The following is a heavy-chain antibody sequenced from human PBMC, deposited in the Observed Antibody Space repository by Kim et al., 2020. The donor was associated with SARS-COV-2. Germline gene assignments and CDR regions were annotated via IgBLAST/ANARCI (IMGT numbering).Heavy chain of an antibody. CDR1: GFTFSNYA. V-gene: IGHV3-23*01. Sequence: GGSLRLSCAASGFTFSNYAMSWVRQAPGKGLEWVSAISGGGGGTYSADSVKGRFTTSRDSFKKTVHLQMDSLTVDDTAAYYCVRDREAARDVWSLEVWG. D-gene: IGHD2-21*01. J-gene: IGHJ6*02. CDR2: ISGGGGGT. CDR3: VRDREAARDVWSLEV.